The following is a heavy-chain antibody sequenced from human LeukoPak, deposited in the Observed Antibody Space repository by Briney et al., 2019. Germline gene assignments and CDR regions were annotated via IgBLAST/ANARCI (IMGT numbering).Heavy chain of an antibody. Sequence: GGSLRLSCAASGFTFSSYGMHWVRQAPGKGLEWVAVISYDGSNKYYADSVKGRFTISRDNSKNTLYLQMNSLRAEDTAVYYCAKEGSSSWTWGQGTLVTVSS. V-gene: IGHV3-30*18. D-gene: IGHD6-13*01. CDR1: GFTFSSYG. CDR3: AKEGSSSWT. CDR2: ISYDGSNK. J-gene: IGHJ4*02.